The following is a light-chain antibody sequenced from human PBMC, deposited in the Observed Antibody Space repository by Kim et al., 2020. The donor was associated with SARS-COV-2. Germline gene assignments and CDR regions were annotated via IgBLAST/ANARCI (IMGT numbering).Light chain of an antibody. CDR3: QQYDSSQCT. Sequence: LAPGERDTLSCRASQSVSSNSLSWYQQKPGQAPRLVIFDASTGASGIPDRFSGSKSGTDFTLTISRLEPEDFAVYYCQQYDSSQCTFGQGTKLEI. J-gene: IGKJ2*02. V-gene: IGKV3-20*01. CDR2: DAS. CDR1: QSVSSNS.